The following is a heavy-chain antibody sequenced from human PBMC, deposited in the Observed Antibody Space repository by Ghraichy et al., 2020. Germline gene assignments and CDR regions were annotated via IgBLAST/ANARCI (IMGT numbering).Heavy chain of an antibody. Sequence: SVKVSCKASGYTFKSYSISWVRQAPGQGLEWMGWVTAYNGDTNYAQKFQDRVTMTTETSTNTAYMELRSLRYDDSAIYYCVRDPYSGYDSRNYWGQGTLVTVSS. CDR1: GYTFKSYS. CDR2: VTAYNGDT. V-gene: IGHV1-18*04. J-gene: IGHJ4*02. D-gene: IGHD5-12*01. CDR3: VRDPYSGYDSRNY.